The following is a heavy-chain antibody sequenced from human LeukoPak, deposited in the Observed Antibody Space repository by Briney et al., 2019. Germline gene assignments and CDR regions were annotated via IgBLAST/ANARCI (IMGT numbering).Heavy chain of an antibody. CDR2: ISYDGSNK. V-gene: IGHV3-30*04. CDR1: GFTFSSYA. CDR3: ARDRAYDYVWGSYRYFLY. J-gene: IGHJ4*02. Sequence: GGSLRLSCAASGFTFSSYAMHWVRQAPGKGLEWVAGISYDGSNKYYADSVKGRFTISRDNSKNTLYLQMNSLRAEDTAVYYCARDRAYDYVWGSYRYFLYWGQGTLVTVSS. D-gene: IGHD3-16*02.